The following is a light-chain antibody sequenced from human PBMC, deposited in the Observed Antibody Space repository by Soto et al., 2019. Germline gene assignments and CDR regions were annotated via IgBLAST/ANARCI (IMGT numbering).Light chain of an antibody. CDR1: SSDVGSYNL. Sequence: QSALTQPASVSGSPGQSITISCTGTSSDVGSYNLVSWYQEHPGKAPKLMIYDVSSRPSGVSIRFSGSKSGNTASLTISGLQAEDEADYYCGSYTSSSTVVFGGGTKLTVL. CDR3: GSYTSSSTVV. V-gene: IGLV2-14*02. J-gene: IGLJ2*01. CDR2: DVS.